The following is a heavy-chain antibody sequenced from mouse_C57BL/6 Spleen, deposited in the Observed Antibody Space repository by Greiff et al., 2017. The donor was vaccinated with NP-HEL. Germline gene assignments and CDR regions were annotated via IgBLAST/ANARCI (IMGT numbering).Heavy chain of an antibody. Sequence: QVQLQQSGAELVKPGASVKISCKASGYAFSSYWMNWVKQRPGKGLEWIGQIYPGDGDTNYNGKFKGKATLTADKSSSTAYMQLSSLTSEDSAVYFCASSTTAYYAMDYWGQGTSVTVSS. V-gene: IGHV1-80*01. J-gene: IGHJ4*01. CDR3: ASSTTAYYAMDY. CDR1: GYAFSSYW. CDR2: IYPGDGDT. D-gene: IGHD1-2*01.